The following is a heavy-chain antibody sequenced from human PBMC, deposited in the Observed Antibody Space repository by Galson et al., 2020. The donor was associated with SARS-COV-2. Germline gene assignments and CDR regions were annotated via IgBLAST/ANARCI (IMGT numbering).Heavy chain of an antibody. CDR1: GFTFSSYG. V-gene: IGHV3-33*01. D-gene: IGHD6-19*01. Sequence: GGSLRLSCAASGFTFSSYGMHWVRQAPGKGLEWVAVIWSDGRKKYYADSVKRRFTISRDNSENTLYLQMNSLRAEDTAVYYCARDQIAVAGTTVDAFDIWGQGTMVTVSS. J-gene: IGHJ3*02. CDR2: IWSDGRKK. CDR3: ARDQIAVAGTTVDAFDI.